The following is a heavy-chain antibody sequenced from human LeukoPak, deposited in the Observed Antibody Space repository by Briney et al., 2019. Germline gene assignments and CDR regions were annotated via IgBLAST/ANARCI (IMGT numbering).Heavy chain of an antibody. Sequence: SETLSLTCAVYGGSFSGYYWSWIRQPPGKGLEWIGEINHGGSTNYNPSLKSRVTISVDTSKNQFSLKLSSVTAADTAVYYCARVNRYSGSYGPPNYFDYWGQGTLVTVSS. V-gene: IGHV4-34*01. D-gene: IGHD1-26*01. CDR3: ARVNRYSGSYGPPNYFDY. J-gene: IGHJ4*02. CDR2: INHGGST. CDR1: GGSFSGYY.